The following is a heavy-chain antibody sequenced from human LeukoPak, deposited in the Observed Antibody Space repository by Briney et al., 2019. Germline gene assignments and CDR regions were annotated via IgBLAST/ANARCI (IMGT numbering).Heavy chain of an antibody. D-gene: IGHD3-22*01. Sequence: GSSVKVSCKASGGTFSSYAISWVRQAPGQGLEWMGGIIPIFGAANYAQRFQGRVTITADESTSTAYMELSSLRSEDTAVYYCARPGIPHYYDSSGTWGPDYYFDYWGQGTLVTVSS. CDR2: IIPIFGAA. V-gene: IGHV1-69*01. CDR1: GGTFSSYA. CDR3: ARPGIPHYYDSSGTWGPDYYFDY. J-gene: IGHJ4*02.